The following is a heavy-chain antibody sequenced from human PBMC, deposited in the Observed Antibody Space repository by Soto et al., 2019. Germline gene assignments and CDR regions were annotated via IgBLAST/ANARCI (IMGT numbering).Heavy chain of an antibody. D-gene: IGHD6-6*01. CDR1: GDSISRGGYS. CDR3: ARGSSSYYDYGMDV. V-gene: IGHV4-30-2*01. CDR2: IYDVGST. J-gene: IGHJ6*02. Sequence: QLQLQESGSGLVGPSQTLSLTCTVSGDSISRGGYSWTWIRQPPGKALEWIGNIYDVGSTSYNPSLKGRVTISVDTSKNQFSLKLTSVTAADTAVYFCARGSSSYYDYGMDVWGQGTTVTVSS.